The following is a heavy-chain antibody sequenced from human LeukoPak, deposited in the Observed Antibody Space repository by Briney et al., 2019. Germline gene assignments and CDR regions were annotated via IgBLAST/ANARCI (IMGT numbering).Heavy chain of an antibody. Sequence: GGSLRLSCAASGFTFSSYAMSWVRQAPGKGLEWVSAISGSGGSTYYADSVKGRFTISRDNSKSTLYLQMNSLRAEDTAVYYCANDIVVVPAAKTFDYWGQGTLVTVSS. CDR2: ISGSGGST. J-gene: IGHJ4*02. V-gene: IGHV3-23*01. D-gene: IGHD2-2*01. CDR3: ANDIVVVPAAKTFDY. CDR1: GFTFSSYA.